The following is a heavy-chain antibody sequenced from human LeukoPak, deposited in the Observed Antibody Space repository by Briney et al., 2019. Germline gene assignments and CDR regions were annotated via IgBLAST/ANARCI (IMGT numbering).Heavy chain of an antibody. CDR1: GGTFGSYA. Sequence: SVKVSCKASGGTFGSYAISWVRQAPGQGLEWMGRIIPIFGTANYAQKFQGRVTITTDESTSTAYMELSSLRSEDTAVYYCARQGDDYGDYGARPFYYYMDVWGKGTTVTVSS. CDR3: ARQGDDYGDYGARPFYYYMDV. V-gene: IGHV1-69*05. J-gene: IGHJ6*03. CDR2: IIPIFGTA. D-gene: IGHD4-17*01.